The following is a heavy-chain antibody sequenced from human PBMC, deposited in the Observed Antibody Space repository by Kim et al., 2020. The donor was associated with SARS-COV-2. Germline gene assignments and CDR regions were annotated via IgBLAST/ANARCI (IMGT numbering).Heavy chain of an antibody. D-gene: IGHD3-22*01. J-gene: IGHJ4*02. CDR1: GFTFSSYA. V-gene: IGHV3-23*03. CDR2: IYSGGSST. Sequence: GGSLILSCAASGFTFSSYAMSWVRQAPGKGLEWVSVIYSGGSSTYYADSVKGRFTISRDNSKNTLYLQMNSLRAEDTAVYYCAKGRHYYDSRGWGQGTLVTVSS. CDR3: AKGRHYYDSRG.